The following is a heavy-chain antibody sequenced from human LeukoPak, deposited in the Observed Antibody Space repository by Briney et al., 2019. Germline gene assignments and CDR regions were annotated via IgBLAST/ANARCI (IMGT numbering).Heavy chain of an antibody. Sequence: SETLSLTCTVSGYSISSGYYWGWIRQPPGKGLEWIGSIYHSGSTYYNPSLKSRVTISVDTSKNQFSLKLSSVTAADTAVYYCARPWRGSGSGFAFDIWGQGTMVTVSS. CDR3: ARPWRGSGSGFAFDI. J-gene: IGHJ3*02. V-gene: IGHV4-38-2*02. CDR2: IYHSGST. CDR1: GYSISSGYY. D-gene: IGHD3-22*01.